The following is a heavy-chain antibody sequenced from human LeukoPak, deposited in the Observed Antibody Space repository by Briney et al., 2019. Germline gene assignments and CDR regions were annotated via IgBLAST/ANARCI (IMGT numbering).Heavy chain of an antibody. J-gene: IGHJ4*02. V-gene: IGHV3-30-3*01. CDR1: GFTFNNYA. D-gene: IGHD5-18*01. CDR2: IPYDGSNK. CDR3: ARDRSYGSFDY. Sequence: GGSLRLSCAASGFTFNNYAMHWVRQAPGKGLEWVAVIPYDGSNKYYADSVKGRFTISRDNSKNTLYLQMNSLRAEDTALYHCARDRSYGSFDYWGQGTLVTVSS.